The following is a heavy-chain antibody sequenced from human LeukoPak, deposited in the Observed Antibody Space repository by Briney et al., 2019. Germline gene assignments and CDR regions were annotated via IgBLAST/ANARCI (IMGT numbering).Heavy chain of an antibody. D-gene: IGHD5-12*01. CDR3: ASDNSGYDAFDY. J-gene: IGHJ4*02. CDR2: ITPIFGTA. Sequence: SVKVSCKASGGTFSSYAISWVRQAPGQGLEWMGGITPIFGTANYAQKFQGRVTITADKSTSTAYMELSSLRSEDTAVYYCASDNSGYDAFDYWGQGTLVTVSS. V-gene: IGHV1-69*06. CDR1: GGTFSSYA.